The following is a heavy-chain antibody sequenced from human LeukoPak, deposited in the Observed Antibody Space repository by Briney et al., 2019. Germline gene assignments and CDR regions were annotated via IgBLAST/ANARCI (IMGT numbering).Heavy chain of an antibody. CDR3: ARDLGSSSGWYLWSYYFDY. D-gene: IGHD6-19*01. V-gene: IGHV3-30-3*01. Sequence: PGGSLRLSCGASGITFSSYAMHWVRQAPGKGLEWVAVISYDGSNKYYADSVKGRFTISRDNSKNTLYLQMNSLRAEDTAVYYCARDLGSSSGWYLWSYYFDYWGQGTLVTVSS. J-gene: IGHJ4*02. CDR2: ISYDGSNK. CDR1: GITFSSYA.